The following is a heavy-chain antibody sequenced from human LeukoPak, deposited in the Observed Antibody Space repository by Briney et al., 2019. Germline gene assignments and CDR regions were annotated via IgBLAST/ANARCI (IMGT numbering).Heavy chain of an antibody. Sequence: GGSLRLSCAASGFTFSSYAMSWVRQAPGKGLEWVSAISGSGGSTYYAHSVKGRFTISRDNSKNTLYLQMNSLRAEDTAVYYCAKDNHIVVVPAAIDYWGQGTLVTVSS. D-gene: IGHD2-2*01. V-gene: IGHV3-23*01. J-gene: IGHJ4*02. CDR1: GFTFSSYA. CDR2: ISGSGGST. CDR3: AKDNHIVVVPAAIDY.